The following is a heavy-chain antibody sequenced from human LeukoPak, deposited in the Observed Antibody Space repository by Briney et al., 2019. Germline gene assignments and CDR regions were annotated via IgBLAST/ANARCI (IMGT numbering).Heavy chain of an antibody. CDR3: TRRSREVLRAEVFYFDY. D-gene: IGHD1-26*01. V-gene: IGHV4-59*08. J-gene: IGHJ4*02. Sequence: SETLSLTCTVSGGSISSYYWSWIRQPPGKGLEWIGYIYYSGSTNYNPSLKSRVTISVDTSKNQFSLKLGSVTAADTAVYYSTRRSREVLRAEVFYFDYWGQRTLVTVSS. CDR2: IYYSGST. CDR1: GGSISSYY.